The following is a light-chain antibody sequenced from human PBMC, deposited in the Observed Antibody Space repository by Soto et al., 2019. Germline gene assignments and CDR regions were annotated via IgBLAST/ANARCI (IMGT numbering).Light chain of an antibody. CDR2: SAS. CDR1: QSVTSSY. V-gene: IGKV3-20*01. J-gene: IGKJ1*01. CDR3: QQYGSSSWT. Sequence: EIVLTQSPGTLSLSPGERATLSCRASQSVTSSYLAWYQQKPGQAPRLLIYSASSRATGIPDRFSGSGSGTDFTLTISRLEPEDFAVYYCQQYGSSSWTFGLGTKVEIK.